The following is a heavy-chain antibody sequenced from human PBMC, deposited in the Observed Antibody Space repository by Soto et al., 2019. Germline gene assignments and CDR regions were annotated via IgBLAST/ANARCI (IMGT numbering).Heavy chain of an antibody. CDR3: TTDEGEDDFWSGYKYFDY. Sequence: GGSLRLSCAASGFTFSNAWMNWVRQAPGKGLEWVGRIKSKTDGGTTDYAAPVKGRFTISRDDSKNTLYLQMNSLKTEDTAVYYCTTDEGEDDFWSGYKYFDYWGQGTLVTVSS. V-gene: IGHV3-15*07. D-gene: IGHD3-3*01. J-gene: IGHJ4*02. CDR2: IKSKTDGGTT. CDR1: GFTFSNAW.